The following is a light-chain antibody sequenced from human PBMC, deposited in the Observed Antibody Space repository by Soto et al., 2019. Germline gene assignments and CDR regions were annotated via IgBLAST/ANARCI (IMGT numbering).Light chain of an antibody. Sequence: DIQMTQSPSTLSASVGDRVTITCRASQNIGSSLAWYQHRPGKAPKLLIFDASTLQTGVPSRFSGSGFGTEFPLTITGLQPYDFATYYCQQHNDYSAVTFGQGTKLEIK. J-gene: IGKJ2*01. CDR1: QNIGSS. V-gene: IGKV1-5*01. CDR2: DAS. CDR3: QQHNDYSAVT.